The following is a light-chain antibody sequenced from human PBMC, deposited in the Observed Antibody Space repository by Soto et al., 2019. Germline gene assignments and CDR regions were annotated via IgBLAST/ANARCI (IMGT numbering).Light chain of an antibody. CDR3: QQYDKPPAYT. V-gene: IGKV3-20*01. J-gene: IGKJ2*01. CDR2: AAS. Sequence: EIVLTQSPGTLSLSPGERATLSCRTSQSLNSNYLAWYQQKPGQAPRLLIYAASSRATGIPDRFSGSGSGTDVTLTISRLEPEDFAVYYCQQYDKPPAYTFGQGTKLEIK. CDR1: QSLNSNY.